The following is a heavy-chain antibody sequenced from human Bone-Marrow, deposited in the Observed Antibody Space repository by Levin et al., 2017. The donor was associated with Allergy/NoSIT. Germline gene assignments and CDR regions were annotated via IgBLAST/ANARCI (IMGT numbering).Heavy chain of an antibody. CDR2: ISSDGSDK. D-gene: IGHD3-22*01. CDR3: AKCHFEGSSHYYSDFDY. CDR1: GFTFSSYG. Sequence: GGSLRLSCEASGFTFSSYGMHWVRQAPGKGLEWVGLISSDGSDKFYVNSVRGRFSISRDNAKNTLYLQMDSLRVEDTAVYYCAKCHFEGSSHYYSDFDYWGQGTLVTVSS. J-gene: IGHJ4*02. V-gene: IGHV3-30*18.